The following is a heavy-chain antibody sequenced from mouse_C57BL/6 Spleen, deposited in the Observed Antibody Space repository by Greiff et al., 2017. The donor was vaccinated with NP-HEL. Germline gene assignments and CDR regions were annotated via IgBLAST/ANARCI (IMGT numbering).Heavy chain of an antibody. D-gene: IGHD1-1*01. CDR2: IYPGSGST. V-gene: IGHV1-55*01. Sequence: QVQLQQPGAELVKPGASVKMSCKASGYTFTSYWITWVKQRPGQGLEWIGDIYPGSGSTNYNEKFKSKATLTVDTSSSTTYMQLSSLTSEDSAVYYCARDGSPYYAMDYWGQGTSVTVSS. J-gene: IGHJ4*01. CDR1: GYTFTSYW. CDR3: ARDGSPYYAMDY.